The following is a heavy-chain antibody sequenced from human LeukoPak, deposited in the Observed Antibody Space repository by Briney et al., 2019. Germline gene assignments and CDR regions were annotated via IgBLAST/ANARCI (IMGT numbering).Heavy chain of an antibody. CDR1: GGPISGSGYY. Sequence: PSETLSLTCTVSGGPISGSGYYWGWIRQPPGKGLEWIASVFFTGTTYYTPSLKSRLTISVDTSKNQFSLQLSSVTAADTAVYYCARNPNYCSGGSCYSGAWFDPWGQGTLVTVSS. CDR3: ARNPNYCSGGSCYSGAWFDP. V-gene: IGHV4-39*01. J-gene: IGHJ5*02. D-gene: IGHD2-15*01. CDR2: VFFTGTT.